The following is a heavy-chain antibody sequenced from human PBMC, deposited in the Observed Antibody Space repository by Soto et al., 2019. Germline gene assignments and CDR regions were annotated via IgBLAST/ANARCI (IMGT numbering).Heavy chain of an antibody. Sequence: LSLTCTVSDDFISSYYWNWIRQPAGKGLEWIGRVSTNGATNYNPSLESRVTMSVDTSKNQFSLKLTSVTAADTAVYFCARADYEILTGSYAMDVWGQGTTVTVSS. V-gene: IGHV4-4*07. CDR1: DDFISSYY. CDR2: VSTNGAT. D-gene: IGHD3-9*01. J-gene: IGHJ6*02. CDR3: ARADYEILTGSYAMDV.